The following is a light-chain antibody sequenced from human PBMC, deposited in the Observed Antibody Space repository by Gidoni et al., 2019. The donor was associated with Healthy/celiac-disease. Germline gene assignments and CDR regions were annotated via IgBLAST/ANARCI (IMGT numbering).Light chain of an antibody. J-gene: IGKJ1*01. CDR1: QGGRSN. CDR2: GAS. CDR3: QQYNNWPRT. Sequence: EIVMTQSPATLSLSPGERATLPCRASQGGRSNLAWYQQKPGQSPRLLISGASTRAPGIPARFSGSGSGTEFTLTISSLQSEDFAVYYCQQYNNWPRTFXXXTKVEIK. V-gene: IGKV3-15*01.